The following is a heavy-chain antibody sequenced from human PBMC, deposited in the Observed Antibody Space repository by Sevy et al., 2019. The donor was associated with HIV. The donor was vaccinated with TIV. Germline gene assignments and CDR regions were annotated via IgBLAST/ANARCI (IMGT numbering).Heavy chain of an antibody. V-gene: IGHV5-51*01. Sequence: GGSLRLSCKGSGYSFTSYWIGWVRQMPGKGLEWIGIIYPGDSDARYSPSFQGQVTISADKSISTAYLQWSSLKASDTAMYYCARRSTGIVGTHFDYWGQGTLVTVSS. CDR3: ARRSTGIVGTHFDY. CDR2: IYPGDSDA. J-gene: IGHJ4*02. D-gene: IGHD1-26*01. CDR1: GYSFTSYW.